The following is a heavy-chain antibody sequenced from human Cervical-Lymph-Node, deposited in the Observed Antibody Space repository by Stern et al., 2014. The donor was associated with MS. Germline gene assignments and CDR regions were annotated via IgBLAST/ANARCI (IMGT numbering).Heavy chain of an antibody. V-gene: IGHV3-11*01. Sequence: QVQLVESGGGLVKPGGSLRLSCAASGFSFRNYYMSWIRQAPGQGLEWVSYISSSGDHIDYADSVKGRFTISRNNAKNSLYLQMNGLRADDTAIYYCVRADGSTDDYWGQGTLVTVSS. CDR1: GFSFRNYY. D-gene: IGHD3-10*01. CDR2: ISSSGDHI. J-gene: IGHJ4*02. CDR3: VRADGSTDDY.